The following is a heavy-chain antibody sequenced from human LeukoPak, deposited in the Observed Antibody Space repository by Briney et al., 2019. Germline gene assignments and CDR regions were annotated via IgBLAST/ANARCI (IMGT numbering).Heavy chain of an antibody. J-gene: IGHJ4*02. V-gene: IGHV3-74*01. CDR3: ARDLLNTAMVGFDS. CDR2: IRTDGGT. D-gene: IGHD5-18*01. Sequence: GGSLRLSCAGSGFTFSNYWMNWVRQVPGKGLVWVSRIRTDGGTSYADSVKGRFTISRDNAKNSLYLQLNSLRAEDTSVYYCARDLLNTAMVGFDSWGQGTLVTVSS. CDR1: GFTFSNYW.